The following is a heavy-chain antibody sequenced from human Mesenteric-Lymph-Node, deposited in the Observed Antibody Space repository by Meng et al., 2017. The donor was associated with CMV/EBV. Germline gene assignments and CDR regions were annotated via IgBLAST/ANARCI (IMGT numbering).Heavy chain of an antibody. CDR3: TTDPEGDYDFDY. V-gene: IGHV3-30*03. CDR2: FSFDARNT. D-gene: IGHD4-17*01. J-gene: IGHJ4*02. Sequence: GGSLRLSCAASGFTFSSFDMHWVRQAPGKGLEWVALFSFDARNTYYVDSVKGRFTISRDIAGNLLYLQMNNLRVEDTAVYYCTTDPEGDYDFDYWGQGTLVTVSS. CDR1: GFTFSSFD.